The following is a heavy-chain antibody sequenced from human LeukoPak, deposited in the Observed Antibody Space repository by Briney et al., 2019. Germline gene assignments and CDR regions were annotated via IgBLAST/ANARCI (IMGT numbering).Heavy chain of an antibody. J-gene: IGHJ4*02. CDR3: ARTLRGQNYYGYLDY. CDR1: SGSISSDY. D-gene: IGHD4-17*01. CDR2: ISYSGSA. Sequence: SETLSLTCTVSSGSISSDYWSWIRQPPGKGLEWIGYISYSGSANYNPFLKTRVTISIDKSKNQFSLKMTSVTAADTAVYYCARTLRGQNYYGYLDYWGQGTLVTVSS. V-gene: IGHV4-59*01.